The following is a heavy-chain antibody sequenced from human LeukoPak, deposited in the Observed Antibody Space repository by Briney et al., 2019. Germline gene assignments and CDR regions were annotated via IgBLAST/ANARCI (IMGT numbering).Heavy chain of an antibody. D-gene: IGHD3-10*02. CDR2: INPNSGGT. Sequence: ASVKVSCKASGYTFTGYYMHWVRQAPGHGLEWMGWINPNSGGTNYAQNFQGRVTMTRDTSISTAYMELSRLRYDDTAVYFCARGESPTYVRDGETSFEYWGQGTLVTVSS. CDR3: ARGESPTYVRDGETSFEY. CDR1: GYTFTGYY. V-gene: IGHV1-2*02. J-gene: IGHJ4*02.